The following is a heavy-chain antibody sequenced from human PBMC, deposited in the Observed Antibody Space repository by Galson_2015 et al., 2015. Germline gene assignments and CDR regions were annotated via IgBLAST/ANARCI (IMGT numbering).Heavy chain of an antibody. J-gene: IGHJ4*02. CDR3: AKGVGSDFYYANDY. CDR2: ITASGGSP. CDR1: GFTFSSYA. D-gene: IGHD3-22*01. V-gene: IGHV3-23*01. Sequence: ALRLSCAASGFTFSSYAMSWVRQAPGKGLEWVSLITASGGSPYYADSVKCRFTISRDNSKNTLYLQMNSPRAEDTAMYYCAKGVGSDFYYANDYWGQGTLVTVSS.